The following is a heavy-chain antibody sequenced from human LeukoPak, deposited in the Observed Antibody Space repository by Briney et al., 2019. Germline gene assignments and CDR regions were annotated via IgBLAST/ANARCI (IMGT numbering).Heavy chain of an antibody. J-gene: IGHJ3*02. CDR1: GGSFSGHY. Sequence: SETLSLTCAVYGGSFSGHYWSWIRQPPGKGLEWIGEINHSGSTNYNPSLKSRLTISVDTSKNQFSLKLSSVTAADTAVYYCARDRIVVKTGGAFDIWGQGTMVTVSS. CDR3: ARDRIVVKTGGAFDI. V-gene: IGHV4-34*01. CDR2: INHSGST. D-gene: IGHD3-22*01.